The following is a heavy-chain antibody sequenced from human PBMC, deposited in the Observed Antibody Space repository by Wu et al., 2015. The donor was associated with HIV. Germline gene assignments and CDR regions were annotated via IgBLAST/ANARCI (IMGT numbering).Heavy chain of an antibody. J-gene: IGHJ3*02. Sequence: QVQLVQSGAEVKKPGSSVKVSCKAPGDSFSTYGISWVRQAPRQGLEWMGRIIPFFGTPIYSQKFQGRVTITADEFTSTVYMELSTLRSEDTAVYYCARDNYYGSGSYYPTQDAFDIWGQGTMVTVSS. CDR1: GDSFSTYG. CDR2: IIPFFGTP. V-gene: IGHV1-69*13. CDR3: ARDNYYGSGSYYPTQDAFDI. D-gene: IGHD3-10*01.